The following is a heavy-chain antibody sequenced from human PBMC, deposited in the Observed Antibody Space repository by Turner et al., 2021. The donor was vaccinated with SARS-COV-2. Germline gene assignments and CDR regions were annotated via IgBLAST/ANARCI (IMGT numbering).Heavy chain of an antibody. CDR2: INHRGST. CDR1: GGSFSGYW. J-gene: IGHJ6*02. Sequence: QVQLQQWGPELLKPSETLSLTCAVYGGSFSGYWWTWIRQPPGKGLEWIGEINHRGSTNYNPSLKSRVTISVDTSKSQFSLKLSSVTAADTAGYYCAKRRGYCDSTGCNYGMDVWGQGTTVTVSS. D-gene: IGHD2-2*01. V-gene: IGHV4-34*01. CDR3: AKRRGYCDSTGCNYGMDV.